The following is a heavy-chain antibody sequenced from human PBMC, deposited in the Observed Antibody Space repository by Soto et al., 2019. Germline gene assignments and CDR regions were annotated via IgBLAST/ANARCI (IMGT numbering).Heavy chain of an antibody. J-gene: IGHJ6*02. CDR3: ARARGYSYGPNEYYGMDV. CDR1: GFTFSSYG. V-gene: IGHV3-33*01. CDR2: IWYDGSNK. Sequence: QVQLVESGGGVVQPGRSLRLSCAASGFTFSSYGMPWVRQAPGKGLECVAVIWYDGSNKYYADSVKGRFTISRDNSKNTRELQMNSLRAEDTAVYYFARARGYSYGPNEYYGMDVWGQGTTVTVSS. D-gene: IGHD5-18*01.